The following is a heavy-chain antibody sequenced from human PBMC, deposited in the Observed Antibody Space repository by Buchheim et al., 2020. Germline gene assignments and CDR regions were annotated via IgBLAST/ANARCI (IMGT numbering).Heavy chain of an antibody. CDR2: MDPGGGST. Sequence: QVHLVQSGAEVKKPGASVRVSCKASGNTFSSHHVHWVRQAPGQGLEWLGIMDPGGGSTINAQNFQGRGTMTRDTSTSTVYMELSSLTSDDTAAYFCARGADSATFYPPDYWGQGTL. J-gene: IGHJ4*02. CDR3: ARGADSATFYPPDY. V-gene: IGHV1-46*03. CDR1: GNTFSSHH. D-gene: IGHD1-26*01.